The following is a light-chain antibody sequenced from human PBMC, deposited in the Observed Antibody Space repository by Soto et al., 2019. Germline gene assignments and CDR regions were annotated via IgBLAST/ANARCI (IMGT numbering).Light chain of an antibody. J-gene: IGKJ4*01. Sequence: EIVLTQSPGTLSSSPGERVTLSCRASQSVTSSNLAWYQQKPGQAPSLLISGASTRATGIPDRFIGSGSGTDFTLTISRLEPEDFAVYYCQQYDTSPLTFGGGTKVEI. CDR2: GAS. CDR3: QQYDTSPLT. CDR1: QSVTSSN. V-gene: IGKV3-20*01.